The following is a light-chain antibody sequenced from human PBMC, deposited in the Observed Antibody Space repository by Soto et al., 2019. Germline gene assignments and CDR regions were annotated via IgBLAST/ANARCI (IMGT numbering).Light chain of an antibody. CDR1: QSVSSN. Sequence: EIVMTQSPVTLSVSPGERATLSCRASQSVSSNLAWYQQKPGQAPRLLIYRASTRATGIPARFSGSGSGTEFTLTISSRQSEDFAVYYCQQYNNWPRTFGQGTKVEIK. J-gene: IGKJ1*01. CDR3: QQYNNWPRT. CDR2: RAS. V-gene: IGKV3-15*01.